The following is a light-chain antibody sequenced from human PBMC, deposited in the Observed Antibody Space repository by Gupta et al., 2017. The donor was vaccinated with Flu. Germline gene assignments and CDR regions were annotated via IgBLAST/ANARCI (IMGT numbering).Light chain of an antibody. V-gene: IGLV1-44*01. CDR1: SSNIGTNT. CDR3: ATWDDSLNGFWV. J-gene: IGLJ3*02. Sequence: QSVLTQPPSASGTPGQRVTFSCSGSSSNIGTNTVNWYQQLPAMAPKLLIYSNNQRPSGVPDRFSGSRSGTSASLAISGLQSEDEADYYCATWDDSLNGFWVFGGGTKLTVL. CDR2: SNN.